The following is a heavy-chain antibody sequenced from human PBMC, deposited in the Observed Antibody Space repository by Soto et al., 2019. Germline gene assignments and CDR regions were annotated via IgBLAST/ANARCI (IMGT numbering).Heavy chain of an antibody. CDR1: GYTFTNYG. CDR3: ASEFLVPDATYYGMDV. V-gene: IGHV1-18*04. J-gene: IGHJ6*02. CDR2: ITDYNGNT. Sequence: ASVKVSCRASGYTFTNYGISWVRQAPGQGLEWMGWITDYNGNTNYAQKLQGRVTMTTDTSTSTAYREMRSLRPDDTAVYYCASEFLVPDATYYGMDVWGQGTTVTVSS. D-gene: IGHD2-2*01.